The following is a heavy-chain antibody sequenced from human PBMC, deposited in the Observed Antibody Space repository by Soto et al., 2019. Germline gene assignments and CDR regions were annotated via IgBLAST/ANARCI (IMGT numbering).Heavy chain of an antibody. CDR1: GGSISSYY. V-gene: IGHV4-59*01. D-gene: IGHD3-10*01. Sequence: SETLSLTCTVSGGSISSYYWSWIRQPPGKGLEWIGYIYYSGSTNYNPSLKSRVTISVDTSKNRFSLKLSSVTAADTAVYYCARDSSSSGYYYYGMDVWGQGTTVTVSS. J-gene: IGHJ6*02. CDR3: ARDSSSSGYYYYGMDV. CDR2: IYYSGST.